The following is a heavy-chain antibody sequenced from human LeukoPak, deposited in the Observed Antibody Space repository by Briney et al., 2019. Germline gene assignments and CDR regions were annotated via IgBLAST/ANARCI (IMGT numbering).Heavy chain of an antibody. J-gene: IGHJ4*02. V-gene: IGHV3-74*01. Sequence: GGSLRLSCEASGFTFSSHWMHWVRQVPGKGLVWVARIRGDENEIDYADSVKGRFTISRDNAKSTLYLQMYSLRVEDTAVYFCARGHVPGSTRHWDFWGQGTLVTVSS. CDR3: ARGHVPGSTRHWDF. CDR1: GFTFSSHW. D-gene: IGHD3-10*01. CDR2: IRGDENEI.